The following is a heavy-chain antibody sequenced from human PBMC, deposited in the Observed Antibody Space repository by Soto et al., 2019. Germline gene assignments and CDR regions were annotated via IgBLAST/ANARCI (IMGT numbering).Heavy chain of an antibody. CDR1: GFTFSNAW. J-gene: IGHJ4*02. V-gene: IGHV3-15*07. CDR3: TTEERYYYDSSGYYHNLDY. Sequence: GGSLRLSCAASGFTFSNAWMNWVRQAPGKGLEWVGRIKSKTDGGTTDYAAPVKGRFTISRDDSKNTLYLQMNSLKTEDTAVYYCTTEERYYYDSSGYYHNLDYWGQGTLVTVSS. D-gene: IGHD3-22*01. CDR2: IKSKTDGGTT.